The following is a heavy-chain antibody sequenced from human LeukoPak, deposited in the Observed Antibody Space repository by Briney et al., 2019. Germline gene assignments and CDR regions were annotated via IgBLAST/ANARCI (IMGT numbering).Heavy chain of an antibody. Sequence: SETLSLTCTVSGGSISSYYWSWIRQPPGKGLEWIGYIYYSGSTNYNPSLKSRVTISVDTSKNQFSLKLSSVTAADTAVYYCARDRSRRSIVARYFDYWGQGTLVTVSA. D-gene: IGHD6-6*01. J-gene: IGHJ4*02. CDR2: IYYSGST. CDR1: GGSISSYY. V-gene: IGHV4-59*01. CDR3: ARDRSRRSIVARYFDY.